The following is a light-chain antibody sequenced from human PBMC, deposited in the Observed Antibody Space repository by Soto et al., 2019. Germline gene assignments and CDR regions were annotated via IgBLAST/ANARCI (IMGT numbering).Light chain of an antibody. CDR2: DAS. Sequence: DIQMTQSPSTLSASVGDRVTITCRASQSISSWLAWYQQKPGKAPKLLTYDASSLESGVPSRFSGSGSGTEFTLTISSLQPDDFATYYCQQYNSAWTFGQGTKVDIK. CDR3: QQYNSAWT. J-gene: IGKJ1*01. V-gene: IGKV1-5*01. CDR1: QSISSW.